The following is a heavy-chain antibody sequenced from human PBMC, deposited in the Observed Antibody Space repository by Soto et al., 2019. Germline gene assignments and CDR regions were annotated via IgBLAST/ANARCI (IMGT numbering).Heavy chain of an antibody. D-gene: IGHD3-10*01. CDR1: GGSFSSGDYY. CDR2: IYYSGST. V-gene: IGHV4-30-4*01. CDR3: ARVFGALLGIPRNYYYYGMDV. J-gene: IGHJ6*02. Sequence: QVQLQESGPGLVKPSQTLSLTCIVSGGSFSSGDYYWSWIRQPPGKGLEWIGYIYYSGSTHYNAPLKSRVTISGDTSKNQFSLKLPSVTAADTAVYYCARVFGALLGIPRNYYYYGMDVWGQGTTVTVSS.